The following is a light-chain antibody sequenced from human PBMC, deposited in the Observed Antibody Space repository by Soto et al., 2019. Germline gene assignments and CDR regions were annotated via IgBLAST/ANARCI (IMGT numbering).Light chain of an antibody. CDR1: QSISSW. Sequence: DIQMTQSPSTLSASVGDRVTITCRASQSISSWLAWYQQKPGKAPKLLIYDASSLESGVPSRFSGSGSGTEFTLTISSLQPDDFAVYYCQQRNNWPRTFGQGTKLDIK. J-gene: IGKJ2*01. V-gene: IGKV1-5*01. CDR3: QQRNNWPRT. CDR2: DAS.